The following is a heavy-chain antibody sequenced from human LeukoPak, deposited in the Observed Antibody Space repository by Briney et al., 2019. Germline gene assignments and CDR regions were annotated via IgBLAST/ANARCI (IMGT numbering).Heavy chain of an antibody. V-gene: IGHV4-4*07. J-gene: IGHJ4*02. CDR2: IYTSGGT. CDR1: GGSISSYY. Sequence: SETLSLTCTVSGGSISSYYWSWIRQPAGKGLEWIGRIYTSGGTNYNPSPKSRVTISVDTSKNQFSLKLSSVTAADTAVYYCARGIRGRYYFDYWGQGTLVTVSS. D-gene: IGHD2-21*01. CDR3: ARGIRGRYYFDY.